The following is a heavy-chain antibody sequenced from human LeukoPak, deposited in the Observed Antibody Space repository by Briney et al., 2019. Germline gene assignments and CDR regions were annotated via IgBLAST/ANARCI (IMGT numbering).Heavy chain of an antibody. V-gene: IGHV3-30*18. CDR2: ISYDGSNK. D-gene: IGHD3-3*01. CDR1: GFTFSYYG. CDR3: AKDYDFWSGYGAFDI. J-gene: IGHJ3*02. Sequence: GGSLRLSCAASGFTFSYYGMHWVRQAPGKGLEWVAVISYDGSNKYYADSVKGRFTISRDNSKNTLYLQMNSLRAEDTAVYYCAKDYDFWSGYGAFDIWGQGTMVTVSS.